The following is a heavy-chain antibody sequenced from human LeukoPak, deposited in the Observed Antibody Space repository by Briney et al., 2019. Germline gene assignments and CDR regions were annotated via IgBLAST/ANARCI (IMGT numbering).Heavy chain of an antibody. CDR1: GFTFSDYY. V-gene: IGHV3-11*04. CDR3: ARAMSAWGVAFDI. J-gene: IGHJ3*02. D-gene: IGHD3-16*01. Sequence: GGSLRLSCAASGFTFSDYYMSWIRQAPGKGLEGVSYISSSGSTIYYADSVKGRFTISRDNAKNSLYLQMNSLRAEDTAVYYCARAMSAWGVAFDIWGQGTMVTVSS. CDR2: ISSSGSTI.